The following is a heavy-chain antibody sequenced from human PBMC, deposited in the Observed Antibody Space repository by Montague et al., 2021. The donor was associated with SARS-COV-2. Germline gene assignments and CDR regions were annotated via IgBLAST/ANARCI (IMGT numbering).Heavy chain of an antibody. Sequence: SLRLSCAASGFTFNYYAMSWVRQAPGRGLEWVSAISGSGGSTYYADSVKGRFTISRDNSKNTLYLQMNTLRAEDTAVYCCAKSQTNTAMDLFDYWGQGTLVTVSS. V-gene: IGHV3-23*01. J-gene: IGHJ4*02. CDR1: GFTFNYYA. D-gene: IGHD5-18*01. CDR3: AKSQTNTAMDLFDY. CDR2: ISGSGGST.